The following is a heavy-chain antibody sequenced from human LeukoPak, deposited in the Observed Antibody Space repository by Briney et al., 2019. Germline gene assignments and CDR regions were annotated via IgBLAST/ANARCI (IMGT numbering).Heavy chain of an antibody. Sequence: SETLSLTCRVYGGSFSGYSWTWIRQPPGKGLEWIGENDHSGRSSYNPSLKSRGTISIDTSKNQVSLSLTSVTAADTAVYYCARAFATVPDYWGQGTLVTVSS. J-gene: IGHJ4*02. V-gene: IGHV4-34*01. CDR3: ARAFATVPDY. CDR1: GGSFSGYS. D-gene: IGHD2/OR15-2a*01. CDR2: NDHSGRS.